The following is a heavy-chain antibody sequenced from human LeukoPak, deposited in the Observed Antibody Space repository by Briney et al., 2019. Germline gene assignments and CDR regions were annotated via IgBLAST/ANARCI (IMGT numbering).Heavy chain of an antibody. V-gene: IGHV5-51*01. Sequence: GESLKISCKASGYSFTNTFIGWVRQMPGKGLEWMGIIYPGDSDTRYSPSFQGQVTISVDKSISTAYLQWSSLKASDTAVYYCARPTAAAGTDLGYWGQGTLVTVSP. CDR1: GYSFTNTF. CDR2: IYPGDSDT. J-gene: IGHJ4*02. D-gene: IGHD6-13*01. CDR3: ARPTAAAGTDLGY.